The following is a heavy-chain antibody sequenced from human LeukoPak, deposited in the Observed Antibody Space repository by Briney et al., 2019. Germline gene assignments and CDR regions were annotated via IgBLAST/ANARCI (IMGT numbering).Heavy chain of an antibody. CDR3: ASDDYGDLVNAFDI. J-gene: IGHJ3*02. V-gene: IGHV4-59*12. Sequence: SETLSLTCTVSGGSTSSYYWTWIRQPPGKGLEWIGYIYYSGSTNYNPSLKGRVTISVDTSKNQFSLKLTSATAADTAVYYCASDDYGDLVNAFDIWGQGTMVTVSS. D-gene: IGHD4-17*01. CDR2: IYYSGST. CDR1: GGSTSSYY.